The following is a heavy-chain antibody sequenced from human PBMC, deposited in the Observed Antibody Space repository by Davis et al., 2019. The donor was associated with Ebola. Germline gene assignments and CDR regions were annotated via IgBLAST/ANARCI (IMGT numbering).Heavy chain of an antibody. V-gene: IGHV3-21*05. CDR1: GFTFSSYS. CDR2: ISSSSSYI. Sequence: GESLKISCAASGFTFSSYSMNWVRQAPGKGLEWVSYISSSSSYIYYADSVKGRFTISRDNAKNSLYLQMNSLRAEDTAVYYCAKDRIAAAGRAEYFQHWGQGTLVTVSS. D-gene: IGHD6-13*01. J-gene: IGHJ1*01. CDR3: AKDRIAAAGRAEYFQH.